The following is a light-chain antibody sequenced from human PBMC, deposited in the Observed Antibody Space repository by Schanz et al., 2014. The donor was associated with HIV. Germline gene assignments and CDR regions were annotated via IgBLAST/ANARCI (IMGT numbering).Light chain of an antibody. CDR3: AAWDDSLNGVI. CDR1: SSDVGSYNY. CDR2: DVT. J-gene: IGLJ2*01. V-gene: IGLV2-11*01. Sequence: QSALTQSASVSGSPGQSVTISCTGTSSDVGSYNYLSWYQQRPGKAPKLMIYDVTKRPSGVPDRFSGSKSGTSASLAISGLQSEEEADYYCAAWDDSLNGVIFGGGTKLTVL.